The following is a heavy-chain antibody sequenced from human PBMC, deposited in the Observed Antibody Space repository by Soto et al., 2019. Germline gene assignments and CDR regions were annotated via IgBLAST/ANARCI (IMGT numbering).Heavy chain of an antibody. CDR2: IYSGGST. CDR3: AREGIQLWYGMDV. CDR1: GCPVSSNY. V-gene: IGHV3-53*01. J-gene: IGHJ6*02. Sequence: GGSLRLSCASSGCPVSSNYMSWVRQAPGKGLEWVSVIYSGGSTYYADSVKGRFTISRDNSKNTLYLQMNSLRAEDTAVYYCAREGIQLWYGMDVWGQGTTVTVSS. D-gene: IGHD5-18*01.